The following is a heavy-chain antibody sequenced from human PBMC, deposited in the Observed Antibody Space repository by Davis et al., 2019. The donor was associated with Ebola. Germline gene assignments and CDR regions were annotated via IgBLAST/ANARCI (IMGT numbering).Heavy chain of an antibody. CDR2: VRSHGSDD. CDR1: GFTFSSYG. Sequence: GESLKISCAASGFTFSSYGMHWVRQAPGRGLEWVAFVRSHGSDDHYADSVKGRFTISRDNSKNTLYLQMNSLRPEDTAVYYCARDWSGGSYGWDYWGQGTLVTVSS. J-gene: IGHJ4*02. CDR3: ARDWSGGSYGWDY. V-gene: IGHV3-30*02. D-gene: IGHD1-26*01.